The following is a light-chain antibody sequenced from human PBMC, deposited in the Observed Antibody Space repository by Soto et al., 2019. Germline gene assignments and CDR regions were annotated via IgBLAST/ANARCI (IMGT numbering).Light chain of an antibody. CDR2: DAS. J-gene: IGKJ5*01. CDR1: QSVSSY. V-gene: IGKV3-11*01. Sequence: EIVLTQSPATLSLSPGERATLSCRASQSVSSYLAWSQQKPGQAPRLLIYDASNRATGIPARFSGSGSGTDFTLTISSLEPEDFAVYYCQQRSNLITFGQGTRLEIK. CDR3: QQRSNLIT.